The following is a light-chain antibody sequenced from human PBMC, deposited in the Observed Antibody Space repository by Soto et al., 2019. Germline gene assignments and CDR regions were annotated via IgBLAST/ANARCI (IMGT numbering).Light chain of an antibody. V-gene: IGKV1-5*01. CDR1: QSISSW. Sequence: GDRVTLTCRASQSISSWLAWYQQKPGKAPKLLIYDASSLESGVPSRFSGSGSGTEFTLTISSLQPDDFATYYCQQYNSYVFTFGPGTKVDIK. CDR2: DAS. J-gene: IGKJ3*01. CDR3: QQYNSYVFT.